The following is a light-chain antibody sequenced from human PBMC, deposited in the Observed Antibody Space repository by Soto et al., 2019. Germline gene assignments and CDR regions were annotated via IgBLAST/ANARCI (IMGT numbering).Light chain of an antibody. CDR3: QLYNNYEPWT. CDR1: QSISGW. CDR2: KAS. J-gene: IGKJ1*01. Sequence: DLQMTQSPSTLSASVGDRVTISCRASQSISGWLAWYQQKPGKAPKLLIYKASTLESGVPSRFSGSGSGTELTLSISSSQPDDYATYYCQLYNNYEPWTFGQGTKVEI. V-gene: IGKV1-5*03.